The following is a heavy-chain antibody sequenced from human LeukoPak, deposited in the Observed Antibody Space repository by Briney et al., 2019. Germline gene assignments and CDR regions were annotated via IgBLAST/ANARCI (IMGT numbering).Heavy chain of an antibody. V-gene: IGHV3-21*01. CDR2: ISSSSSYI. Sequence: GGSLRLSCAASGFTFSSYSMNWVRQAPGKGLEWVSSISSSSSYIYYADSVKGRFTISRDNAKNSLYLQMNSLRAEDTAVYYCARDQKSGSYSSDYWGQGTLVTVSS. CDR1: GFTFSSYS. J-gene: IGHJ4*02. CDR3: ARDQKSGSYSSDY. D-gene: IGHD1-26*01.